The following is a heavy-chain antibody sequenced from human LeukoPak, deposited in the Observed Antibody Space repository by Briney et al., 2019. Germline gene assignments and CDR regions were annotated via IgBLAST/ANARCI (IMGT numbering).Heavy chain of an antibody. D-gene: IGHD3-22*01. CDR2: IYTSGST. J-gene: IGHJ6*03. V-gene: IGHV4-61*02. CDR3: AGSGPPTRAYYYDSSGYSGGRERYYYYMDV. CDR1: GGSISSGSYY. Sequence: NTSETLSLTCTVSGGSISSGSYYWSWIRQPAGKGLEWTGRIYTSGSTNYNPSLKSRVTISVDTSKNQFSLKLSSVTAADTAVYYCAGSGPPTRAYYYDSSGYSGGRERYYYYMDVWGKGTTVTVSS.